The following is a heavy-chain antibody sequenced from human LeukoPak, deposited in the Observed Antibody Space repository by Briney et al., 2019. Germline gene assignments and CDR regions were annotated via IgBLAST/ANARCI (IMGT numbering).Heavy chain of an antibody. CDR3: ASRRTLYDAFDI. D-gene: IGHD1-7*01. J-gene: IGHJ3*02. CDR2: IRDSDNTI. CDR1: GFTFSEYY. Sequence: GGSLRLSCAASGFTFSEYYMSWIRQAPGKGPEWVSYIRDSDNTIYYADSVQGRFTISRDNAKNSLYLQMNSLRAEDTAVYYCASRRTLYDAFDIWGQGTIVTVSS. V-gene: IGHV3-11*01.